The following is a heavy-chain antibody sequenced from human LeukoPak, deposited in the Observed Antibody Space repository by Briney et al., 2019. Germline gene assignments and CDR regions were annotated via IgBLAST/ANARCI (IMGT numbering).Heavy chain of an antibody. Sequence: PGGSLRLSCAVSGFTFRTYWMHWVRQAPGKELVWVSRINGDGSTTDYADSVKGRFTISRDNAKNTLYLQMNSLRAEDTSVYYCATISRSVSYHFDYWGRGTLVTVSS. CDR3: ATISRSVSYHFDY. V-gene: IGHV3-74*01. CDR2: INGDGSTT. J-gene: IGHJ4*02. D-gene: IGHD1-26*01. CDR1: GFTFRTYW.